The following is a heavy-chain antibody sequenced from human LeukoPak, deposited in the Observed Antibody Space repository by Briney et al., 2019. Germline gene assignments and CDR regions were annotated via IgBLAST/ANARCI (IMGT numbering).Heavy chain of an antibody. J-gene: IGHJ6*02. CDR3: ARDLFTVTTPSGMDV. D-gene: IGHD4-17*01. CDR2: ISAYNGNT. CDR1: GYTFTSYG. V-gene: IGHV1-18*01. Sequence: ASVKVSCKASGYTFTSYGISWVRQAPGQGLEWMGWISAYNGNTNYAQKLQGRVTMTTDTSTSTAYMELRSLRSDDTAVYYCARDLFTVTTPSGMDVWGQGTTVTVSS.